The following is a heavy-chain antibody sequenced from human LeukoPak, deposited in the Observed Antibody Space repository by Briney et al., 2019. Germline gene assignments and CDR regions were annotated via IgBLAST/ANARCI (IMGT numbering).Heavy chain of an antibody. Sequence: SETLSLTCAVYGGSFSGYYWSWIRQPPGKGLEWIGEINHSGSTNYNPSLKSRVTISVDTSKNQFSLKLSSVTAADTAVYYCARHVTYYDILTGYQNNYYYYGMDVWGQGTTVTVSS. CDR2: INHSGST. V-gene: IGHV4-34*01. CDR3: ARHVTYYDILTGYQNNYYYYGMDV. J-gene: IGHJ6*01. CDR1: GGSFSGYY. D-gene: IGHD3-9*01.